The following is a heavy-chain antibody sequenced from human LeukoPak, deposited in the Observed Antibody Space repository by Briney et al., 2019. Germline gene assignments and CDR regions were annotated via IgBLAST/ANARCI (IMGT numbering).Heavy chain of an antibody. D-gene: IGHD6-19*01. CDR1: GYTFTGYY. J-gene: IGHJ4*02. CDR2: INPKSGDT. Sequence: ASVKVSCKASGYTFTGYYMHWVRQAPGQGLEWMGWINPKSGDTKNAQKFQGRVTMTRDTSISTSYMELSRLRSDDTAVYYCARAEGSGCSDYWGQGTMVTVPS. CDR3: ARAEGSGCSDY. V-gene: IGHV1-2*02.